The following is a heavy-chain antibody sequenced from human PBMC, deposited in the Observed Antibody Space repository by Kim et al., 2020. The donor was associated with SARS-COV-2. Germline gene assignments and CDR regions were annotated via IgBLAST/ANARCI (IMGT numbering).Heavy chain of an antibody. V-gene: IGHV3-30*02. Sequence: DSVKGRFSIARDKSKYTLYQRMNSLRAEDTAVYYCSKDTSAGYNSSWFDPWGQGTLVTVSS. CDR3: SKDTSAGYNSSWFDP. J-gene: IGHJ5*02. D-gene: IGHD1-1*01.